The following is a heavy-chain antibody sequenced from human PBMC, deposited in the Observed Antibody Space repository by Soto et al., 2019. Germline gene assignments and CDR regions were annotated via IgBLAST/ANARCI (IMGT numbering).Heavy chain of an antibody. Sequence: GASVKVSCKASGYTFTSYDINWVRQATGQGLEWMGWMNPNSGNTGYAQKFQGRVTMTRNTSISTAYMELRSLRSDDTAVYYCARDRDSKLLWFGEPNTYWGQGTLVTVSS. CDR3: ARDRDSKLLWFGEPNTY. CDR1: GYTFTSYD. CDR2: MNPNSGNT. V-gene: IGHV1-8*01. D-gene: IGHD3-10*01. J-gene: IGHJ4*02.